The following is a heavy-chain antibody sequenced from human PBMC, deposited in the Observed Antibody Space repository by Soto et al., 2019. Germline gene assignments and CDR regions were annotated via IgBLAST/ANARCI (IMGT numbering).Heavy chain of an antibody. CDR3: AKDRRGVMDV. CDR2: VSESGRST. CDR1: GFTFSNYD. J-gene: IGHJ6*02. D-gene: IGHD3-10*01. Sequence: EVQLLEAGGGLVQPGGSLRLSCAASGFTFSNYDMSWVRQAPGKGLEWVSAVSESGRSTYYADSVKGHFTISRDNSKNTLYLQMNSLRAEDTAIYFCAKDRRGVMDVWGQGNTVTVSS. V-gene: IGHV3-23*01.